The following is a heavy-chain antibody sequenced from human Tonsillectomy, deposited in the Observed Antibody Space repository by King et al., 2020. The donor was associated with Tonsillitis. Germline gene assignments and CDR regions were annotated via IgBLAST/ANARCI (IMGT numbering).Heavy chain of an antibody. CDR3: VKVWDSGGYEFDY. CDR1: GFTFSSYA. D-gene: IGHD5-12*01. V-gene: IGHV3-64D*06. J-gene: IGHJ4*02. CDR2: ISSNGGST. Sequence: DVQLVESGGGLVQPGGSLRLSCSASGFTFSSYAMHWVRQAPGKGLEYVSAISSNGGSTYYADSVKGRFTISRDNSKNTLYLQMSSLRAEDTAVYYCVKVWDSGGYEFDYWGQGTLVTVSS.